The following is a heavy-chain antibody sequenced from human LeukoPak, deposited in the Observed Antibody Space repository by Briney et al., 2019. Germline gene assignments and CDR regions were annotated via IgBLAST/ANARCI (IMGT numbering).Heavy chain of an antibody. CDR3: ARGFRLSDYYDSSGSDY. CDR1: GYTFTDYY. D-gene: IGHD3-22*01. CDR2: INPNSGGT. V-gene: IGHV1-2*02. J-gene: IGHJ4*02. Sequence: VASVKVSCKASGYTFTDYYIHWVRQAPRQGLEWMGWINPNSGGTNFAQRFQGRVTLTRDRSISTAYMEVSRLKSDDTAVYYCARGFRLSDYYDSSGSDYWGQGTLVTVSS.